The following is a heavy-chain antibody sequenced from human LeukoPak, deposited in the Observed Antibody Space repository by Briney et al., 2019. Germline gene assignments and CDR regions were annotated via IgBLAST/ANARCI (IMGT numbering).Heavy chain of an antibody. CDR3: ARTSALDYDILTGYGGFDP. J-gene: IGHJ5*02. V-gene: IGHV3-23*01. D-gene: IGHD3-9*01. CDR2: ISGSGGST. Sequence: GGSLRLSCAASGFTFSNYAMSWVRQAPGKGLEWVSVISGSGGSTYYADSVEGRFTVSRDNSKNTLYLQMNSLRAEDTAVYYCARTSALDYDILTGYGGFDPWGQGTLVTVSS. CDR1: GFTFSNYA.